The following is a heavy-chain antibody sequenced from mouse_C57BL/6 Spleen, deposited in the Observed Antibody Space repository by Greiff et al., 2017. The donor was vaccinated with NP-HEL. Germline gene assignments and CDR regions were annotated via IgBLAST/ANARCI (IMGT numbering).Heavy chain of an antibody. D-gene: IGHD1-1*01. Sequence: QVQLQQSGAELARPGASVKLSCKASGYTFTSYGISWVKQRTGQGLEWIGEIYPRSGNTYYNEKFKGKATLTADKSSSTAYMELRSLTSEDSAVYFCAISIIITTVVATDYFDYWGQGTTLTVSS. CDR2: IYPRSGNT. CDR3: AISIIITTVVATDYFDY. CDR1: GYTFTSYG. J-gene: IGHJ2*01. V-gene: IGHV1-81*01.